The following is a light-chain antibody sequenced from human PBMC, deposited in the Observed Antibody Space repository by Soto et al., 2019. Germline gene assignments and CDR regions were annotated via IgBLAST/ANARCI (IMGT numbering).Light chain of an antibody. CDR1: QSVNNNY. V-gene: IGKV3-20*01. CDR3: QQYGSSPPYT. CDR2: GSS. Sequence: EVVLTQSPGTLSLSPGERATLSCRASQSVNNNYVAWYQQKPGQAPRLLIFGSSDRATGIPDRFSGSGSGTDFTRTSSRLEREDFAVYYCQQYGSSPPYTFGQGTKLEIK. J-gene: IGKJ2*01.